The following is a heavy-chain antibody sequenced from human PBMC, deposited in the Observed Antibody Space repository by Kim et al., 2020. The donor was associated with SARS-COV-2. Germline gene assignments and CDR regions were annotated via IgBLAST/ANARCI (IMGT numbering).Heavy chain of an antibody. CDR3: ARGKVLGVLRYFGGIDY. CDR1: GGSFSGYY. V-gene: IGHV4-34*01. Sequence: SETLSLTCAGYGGSFSGYYWSWIRQPPGKGLEWIGEINHSGSTNYNPSLKSRVTISVDTSKNQFSLKLSSVTAADTAVYYCARGKVLGVLRYFGGIDYWGQGTLVTVSS. J-gene: IGHJ4*02. CDR2: INHSGST. D-gene: IGHD3-9*01.